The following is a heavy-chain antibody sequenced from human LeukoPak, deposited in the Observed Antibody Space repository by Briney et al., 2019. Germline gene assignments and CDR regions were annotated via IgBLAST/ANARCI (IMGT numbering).Heavy chain of an antibody. CDR2: INPNSGDT. Sequence: XVRXAPXXXXXXXXRINPNSGDTNYAQKFQGRVAMTRDTSISTAFMEPTRLRSDDTAVYYCARDYCSSTSCLFDYWGQGTLVTVSS. D-gene: IGHD2-2*01. CDR3: ARDYCSSTSCLFDY. J-gene: IGHJ4*02. V-gene: IGHV1-2*06.